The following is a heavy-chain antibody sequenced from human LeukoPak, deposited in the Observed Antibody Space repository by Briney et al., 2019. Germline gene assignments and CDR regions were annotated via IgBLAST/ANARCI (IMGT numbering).Heavy chain of an antibody. V-gene: IGHV1-18*01. Sequence: ALVKVSCKASGYTFTSYGISWVRQAPGQGLEWMGWISAYNGNTNYAQKLQGRVTMTTDTSTSTAYMELRSLRSDDTAVYYCARLGIAAAAHHFDYWGQGTLVTVSS. CDR1: GYTFTSYG. D-gene: IGHD6-13*01. CDR2: ISAYNGNT. CDR3: ARLGIAAAAHHFDY. J-gene: IGHJ4*02.